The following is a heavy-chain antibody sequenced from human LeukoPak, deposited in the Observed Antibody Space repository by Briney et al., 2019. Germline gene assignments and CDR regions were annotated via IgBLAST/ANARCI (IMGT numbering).Heavy chain of an antibody. Sequence: GGSLRLSCAASGFTFSSYGMHWVRQAPGKGLEWVAVISYDGSNKYYADSVKGRFTISRDNSKNTLYLQMNSLRAEDTAVYYCARSIAVAGKGPAFAFDIWGQGTMVTVSS. CDR1: GFTFSSYG. V-gene: IGHV3-30*03. J-gene: IGHJ3*02. D-gene: IGHD6-19*01. CDR2: ISYDGSNK. CDR3: ARSIAVAGKGPAFAFDI.